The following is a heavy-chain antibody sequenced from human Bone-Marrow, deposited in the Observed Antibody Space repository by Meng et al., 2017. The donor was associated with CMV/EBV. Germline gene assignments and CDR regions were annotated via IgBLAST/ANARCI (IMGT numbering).Heavy chain of an antibody. CDR1: GGTFSRYA. V-gene: IGHV1-69*05. Sequence: SVKVSCKASGGTFSRYAISWVRQAPGQGLEWMGGIIPIFGTANYAQKFQGRVTITTDESTSTAYMELSSLRSEDTAVYYCARSGSVLLEWLLPNYYYYGMDVWGQGTTVTVSS. J-gene: IGHJ6*02. CDR2: IIPIFGTA. CDR3: ARSGSVLLEWLLPNYYYYGMDV. D-gene: IGHD3-3*01.